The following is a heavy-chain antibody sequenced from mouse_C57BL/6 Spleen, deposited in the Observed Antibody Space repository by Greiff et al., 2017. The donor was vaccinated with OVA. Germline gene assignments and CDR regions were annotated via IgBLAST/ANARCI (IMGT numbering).Heavy chain of an antibody. J-gene: IGHJ4*01. CDR1: GYAFSSSW. Sequence: QVQLQQSGPELVKPGASVKISCKASGYAFSSSWMNWVKQRPGKGLEWIGRIYPGDGDTNYNGKFKGKATLTADKSSSTAYMQLSSLTSEDSAVYFCARGGSSYGRDYYAMDYWGQGTSVTVSS. V-gene: IGHV1-82*01. CDR3: ARGGSSYGRDYYAMDY. D-gene: IGHD1-1*01. CDR2: IYPGDGDT.